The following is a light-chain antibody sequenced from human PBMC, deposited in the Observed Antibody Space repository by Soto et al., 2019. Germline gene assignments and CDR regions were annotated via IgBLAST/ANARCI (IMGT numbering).Light chain of an antibody. Sequence: QSALTQPPSASGSPGQSVTISCTGTSSDVGGYNYVSWYHQHPGKAPKLMIYEVTKRPSGVPDRFSGSKSGNTASLTVSGLQAEDEADYYCSSYAGRNNYWVFRGGTKLTVL. J-gene: IGLJ3*02. CDR2: EVT. CDR3: SSYAGRNNYWV. V-gene: IGLV2-8*01. CDR1: SSDVGGYNY.